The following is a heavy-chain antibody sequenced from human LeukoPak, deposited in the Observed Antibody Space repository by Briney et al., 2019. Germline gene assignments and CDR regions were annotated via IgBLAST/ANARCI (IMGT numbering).Heavy chain of an antibody. CDR1: GYTFTTYG. J-gene: IGHJ6*03. CDR2: ISAYNGNT. CDR3: ARSSGTTYYYYYYMDV. Sequence: ASVKVSGKASGYTFTTYGISWVRQAPGQGLEWMGWISAYNGNTNYAQKLQGRVTMTTDTSTSTAYIELRSLRSDDTAVYYCARSSGTTYYYYYYMDVWGKGTTVTVSS. D-gene: IGHD6-19*01. V-gene: IGHV1-18*01.